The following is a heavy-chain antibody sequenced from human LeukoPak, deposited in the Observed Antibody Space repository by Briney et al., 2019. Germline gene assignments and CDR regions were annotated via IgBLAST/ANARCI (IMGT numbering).Heavy chain of an antibody. CDR1: GFTFSTYA. CDR3: AKVPFSVYYDSSGYYYYFDY. V-gene: IGHV3-23*01. D-gene: IGHD3-22*01. J-gene: IGHJ4*02. Sequence: PGGPLRLSCAASGFTFSTYAMSWVRQAPGKGLDWISGISGSGGSTYYADSVKGRFTISRDNSKNTLYLQMDSLRAEDTAVYYCAKVPFSVYYDSSGYYYYFDYWGQGTLVTVSS. CDR2: ISGSGGST.